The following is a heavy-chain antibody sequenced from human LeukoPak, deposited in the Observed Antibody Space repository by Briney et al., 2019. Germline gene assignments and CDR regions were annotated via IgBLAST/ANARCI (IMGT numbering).Heavy chain of an antibody. CDR3: AKDPSLGYSSSWSFDY. D-gene: IGHD6-13*01. CDR2: ISGSGGST. J-gene: IGHJ4*02. V-gene: IGHV3-23*01. Sequence: GGSLRLSCAASGFTFSSYAMSWVRQAPGKGLEWVSAISGSGGSTYYADSVKGRFTISRDNSKNTLYLQMNSLRAEDTAVYYCAKDPSLGYSSSWSFDYWGQGTLVTVSS. CDR1: GFTFSSYA.